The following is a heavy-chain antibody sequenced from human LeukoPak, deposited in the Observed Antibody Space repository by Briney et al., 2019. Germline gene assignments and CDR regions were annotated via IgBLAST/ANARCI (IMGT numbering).Heavy chain of an antibody. CDR2: ISYEGSNK. CDR3: AKEGTSSGWYLFADY. J-gene: IGHJ4*02. Sequence: GRSLRLSCAASGFTFSSFGMHWVRQAPGKGLEWGTVISYEGSNKYYADSVKGRFTISRDNSKNTLYLQMNSLRAEDTAVYYCAKEGTSSGWYLFADYWGQGTLVTVSS. CDR1: GFTFSSFG. D-gene: IGHD6-19*01. V-gene: IGHV3-30*18.